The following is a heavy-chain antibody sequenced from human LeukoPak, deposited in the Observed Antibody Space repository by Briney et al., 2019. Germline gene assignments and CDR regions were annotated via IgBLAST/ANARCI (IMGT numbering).Heavy chain of an antibody. CDR3: ARLAARYGDYAVGVVDY. J-gene: IGHJ4*02. Sequence: PSETLSLTCTVSGGSISSSSYYWGWIRQPPGKGLEWIGSIYYSGSTYYNPSPKSRVTISVDTSKNQFSLKLSSVTAADTAVYYCARLAARYGDYAVGVVDYWGQGTLVTVSS. CDR1: GGSISSSSYY. V-gene: IGHV4-39*01. CDR2: IYYSGST. D-gene: IGHD4-17*01.